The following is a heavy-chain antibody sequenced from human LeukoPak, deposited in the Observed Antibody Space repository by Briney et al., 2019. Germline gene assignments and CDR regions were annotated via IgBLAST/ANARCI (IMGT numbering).Heavy chain of an antibody. CDR3: ARAVLRFLEWLKDFDY. CDR2: INPNSGGT. Sequence: ASVKVSCKASGYTFTGYYMHWVRQAPGQGLEWMGWINPNSGGTNYAQKFQGRVTMTRDTSISTAYMELSRLRSDDTAVYYCARAVLRFLEWLKDFDYWGQGTLVTVSS. J-gene: IGHJ4*02. D-gene: IGHD3-3*01. CDR1: GYTFTGYY. V-gene: IGHV1-2*02.